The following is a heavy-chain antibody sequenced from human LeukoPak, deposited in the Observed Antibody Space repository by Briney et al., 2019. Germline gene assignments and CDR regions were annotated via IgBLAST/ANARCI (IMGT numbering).Heavy chain of an antibody. Sequence: GGSLRLSCAASGFTFSDYYMSWIRQAPGKGLEWVSYISSSGSTIYYADSVKGRFTISRDNAKNSLYLQMNSLRAEDTAVYYCARDSYDILTGYAMGYYYYMDVWGKGTTVTVSS. D-gene: IGHD3-9*01. CDR3: ARDSYDILTGYAMGYYYYMDV. J-gene: IGHJ6*03. CDR2: ISSSGSTI. CDR1: GFTFSDYY. V-gene: IGHV3-11*04.